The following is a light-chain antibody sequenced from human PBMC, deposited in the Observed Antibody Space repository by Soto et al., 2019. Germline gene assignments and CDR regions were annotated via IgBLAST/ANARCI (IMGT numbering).Light chain of an antibody. CDR3: QQYDNWPPIT. Sequence: EIVMTQSPATLSVSPGERATLSCMASQRVNSNLAWYQQKPGQAPRLLIYGASTRATGTPARFSGSRSGTEFTLTISSLQSEDFAVYYCQQYDNWPPITFGQGTRLEIK. V-gene: IGKV3-15*01. J-gene: IGKJ5*01. CDR1: QRVNSN. CDR2: GAS.